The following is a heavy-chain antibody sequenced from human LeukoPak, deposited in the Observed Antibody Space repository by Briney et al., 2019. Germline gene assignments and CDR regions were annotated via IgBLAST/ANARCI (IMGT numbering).Heavy chain of an antibody. CDR2: ISSSGGTV. Sequence: GGTLRLSCAASGFTFSSYSMNWVRQAPGKGLEWDSYISSSGGTVYYADPVKGRCAISRDNAKNSLYLQMNSLRAEDTAVYYCARKYGDYAWLDYWGQGTLVTVSS. V-gene: IGHV3-48*04. CDR3: ARKYGDYAWLDY. CDR1: GFTFSSYS. D-gene: IGHD4-17*01. J-gene: IGHJ4*02.